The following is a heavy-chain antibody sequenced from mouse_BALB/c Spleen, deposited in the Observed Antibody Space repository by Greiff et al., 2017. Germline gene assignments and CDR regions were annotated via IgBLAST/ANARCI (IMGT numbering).Heavy chain of an antibody. CDR1: GFSLTSYD. Sequence: VKLVESGPGLVAPSQSLSITCTVSGFSLTSYDISWIRQPPGKGLEWLGVIWTGGGTNYNSAFMSRLSISKDNSKSQVFLKMNSLQTDDTAIYYCVREGDYYGYGFAYWGQGTLVTVSA. V-gene: IGHV2-9-2*01. CDR3: VREGDYYGYGFAY. J-gene: IGHJ3*01. D-gene: IGHD1-2*01. CDR2: IWTGGGT.